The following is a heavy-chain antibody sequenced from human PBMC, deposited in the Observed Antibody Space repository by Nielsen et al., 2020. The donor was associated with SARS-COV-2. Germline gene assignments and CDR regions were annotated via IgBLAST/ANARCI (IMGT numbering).Heavy chain of an antibody. D-gene: IGHD2-15*01. CDR2: IGTAGDT. CDR1: GFTFSSYD. J-gene: IGHJ6*04. V-gene: IGHV3-13*04. Sequence: GESLKISCAASGFTFSSYDMHWVRQATGKGLEWVSAIGTAGDTYYPGSVKGRFTISRENAKNSLYLQMNSLRAGDTAVYYCARAPRAAQSLDVWGKGTTVTVSS. CDR3: ARAPRAAQSLDV.